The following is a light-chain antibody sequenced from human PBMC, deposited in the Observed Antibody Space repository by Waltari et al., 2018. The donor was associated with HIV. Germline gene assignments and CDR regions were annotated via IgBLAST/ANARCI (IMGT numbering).Light chain of an antibody. CDR1: SSDLGLYNL. V-gene: IGLV2-23*02. J-gene: IGLJ1*01. CDR2: EVN. Sequence: QSALTQPASVSGSLGQSISIPCRGSSSDLGLYNLVSWYQVSPGKAPKLIIHEVNKRPSGVSDRFSGSKSGKTASLTISGLQTEDEADYYCCSYAGDSNYVFGTGTKVTVL. CDR3: CSYAGDSNYV.